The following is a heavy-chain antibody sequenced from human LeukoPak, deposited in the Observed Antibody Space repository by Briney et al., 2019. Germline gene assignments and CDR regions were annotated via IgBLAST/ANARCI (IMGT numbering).Heavy chain of an antibody. V-gene: IGHV3-64D*09. CDR2: ISSNGGST. CDR1: GFTFSSYA. J-gene: IGHJ4*02. D-gene: IGHD6-19*01. Sequence: GGSLRLSCSASGFTFSSYAMRWVRQAPGKGLEYVSAISSNGGSTYYADLVKGRFTISRDNSKNTLYLQMSSLRAEDTAVYYCVTPRIAVAGTVTDDYWGQGTLVTVSS. CDR3: VTPRIAVAGTVTDDY.